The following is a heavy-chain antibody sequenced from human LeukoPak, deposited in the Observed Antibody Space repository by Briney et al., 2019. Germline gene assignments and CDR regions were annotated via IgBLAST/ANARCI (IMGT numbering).Heavy chain of an antibody. V-gene: IGHV3-48*01. CDR1: GFTFSTYS. J-gene: IGHJ4*02. CDR3: APVYYYGSGSYYY. Sequence: GGSLRLSCAVSGFTFSTYSMNWVRQAPGKGLEWVSYISSSSTIYYADSVKGRFTISRDNAKNSLYLQLNSLRVEDTAVYYCAPVYYYGSGSYYYWGQGTLVTVSS. D-gene: IGHD3-10*01. CDR2: ISSSSTI.